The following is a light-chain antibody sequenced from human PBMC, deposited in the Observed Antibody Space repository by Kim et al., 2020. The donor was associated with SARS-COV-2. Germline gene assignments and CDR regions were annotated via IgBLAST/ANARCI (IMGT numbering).Light chain of an antibody. J-gene: IGLJ1*01. CDR1: TIVHIL. Sequence: SYELTQPPSVSVDPGKTARITCGESTIVHILVHWYQQKPGQAPVLVVYDDSDRPPGIPDRFSGSKSENTATLTISRVEPGDEADYYCQVWDGRSDHVVFG. CDR2: DDS. CDR3: QVWDGRSDHVV. V-gene: IGLV3-21*03.